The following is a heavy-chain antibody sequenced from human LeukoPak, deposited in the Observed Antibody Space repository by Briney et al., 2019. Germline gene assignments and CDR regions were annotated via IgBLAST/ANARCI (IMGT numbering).Heavy chain of an antibody. Sequence: SETLSLTCTVSGGSISISSYYWGRIRQSPGKELEWIGSVYVSGRTNDNPSLKSRVTMSVDTSENSFSLRLSSVTAADTAVYYCARQGPAYYFDHWGQGTLVTVSS. CDR1: GGSISISSYY. J-gene: IGHJ4*02. V-gene: IGHV4-39*01. CDR3: ARQGPAYYFDH. CDR2: VYVSGRT.